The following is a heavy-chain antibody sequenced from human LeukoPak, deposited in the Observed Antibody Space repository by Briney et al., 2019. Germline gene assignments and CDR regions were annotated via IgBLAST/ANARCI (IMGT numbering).Heavy chain of an antibody. CDR1: GGAISSTAYY. D-gene: IGHD3-10*01. J-gene: IGHJ4*02. CDR2: IYYSGST. V-gene: IGHV4-39*01. CDR3: ARHPPYGSRNWGAYYFDS. Sequence: SETLSLTCTVSGGAISSTAYYWGWIRQPPGKGLEWIGSIYYSGSTYYNPSLKSRVTISVDTSHNQFSPKLNSVTAADTALYYCARHPPYGSRNWGAYYFDSWGQGTLVTVSS.